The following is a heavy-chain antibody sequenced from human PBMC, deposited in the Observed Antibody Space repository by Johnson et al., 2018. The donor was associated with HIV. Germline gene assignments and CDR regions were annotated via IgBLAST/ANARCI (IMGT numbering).Heavy chain of an antibody. CDR1: GFTFSSYA. CDR2: ISSNGDST. V-gene: IGHV3-64*01. J-gene: IGHJ3*02. Sequence: VQLVESGGGLVQPGGSLRLSCAASGFTFSSYAMHWVRQAPGKGLEYVSAISSNGDSTYYATSVKGRFTISRDNSKNTLYLQMGSLRTEDMAVYYCATGGSIGYFDWLSNFDIWGQGTRVTVSS. CDR3: ATGGSIGYFDWLSNFDI. D-gene: IGHD3-9*01.